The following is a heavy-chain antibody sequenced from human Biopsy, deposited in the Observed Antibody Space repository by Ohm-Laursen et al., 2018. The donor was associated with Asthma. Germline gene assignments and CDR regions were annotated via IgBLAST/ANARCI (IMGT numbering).Heavy chain of an antibody. CDR1: GGSMTPTSRY. CDR2: ISYGGKT. D-gene: IGHD3-3*01. J-gene: IGHJ6*02. CDR3: ARRITIFGVVQKDHGMDA. Sequence: GTLSLTCTVSGGSMTPTSRYWDWIRQAPGKGLEWIGYISYGGKTSYNPSLKNRVTISRDTSKNQFSLRLPSVTAADTAVYFCARRITIFGVVQKDHGMDAWGQGTTVIVSS. V-gene: IGHV4-39*01.